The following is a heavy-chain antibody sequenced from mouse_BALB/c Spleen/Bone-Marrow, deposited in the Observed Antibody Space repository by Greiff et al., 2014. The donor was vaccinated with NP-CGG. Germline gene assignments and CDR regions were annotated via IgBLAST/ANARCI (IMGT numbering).Heavy chain of an antibody. CDR2: VWGDGST. Sequence: VQLQESGPGLVAPSQSLSITCTVSGFSLTGYGVNWVRQPPGKGLEWLGMVWGDGSTDYNSVLKSRLNISKDNSKSQVYIKMNGLQTDDTARYYCARDLGPCDSSKSTFAYWGQGTLVTVSA. J-gene: IGHJ3*01. V-gene: IGHV2-6-7*01. CDR1: GFSLTGYG. D-gene: IGHD1-1*01. CDR3: ARDLGPCDSSKSTFAY.